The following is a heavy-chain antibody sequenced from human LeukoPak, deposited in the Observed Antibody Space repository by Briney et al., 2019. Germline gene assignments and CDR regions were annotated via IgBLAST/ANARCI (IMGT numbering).Heavy chain of an antibody. CDR3: ARGVTVSY. D-gene: IGHD2-8*01. Sequence: GGSLRLSCEASGFTFSSYWMTWVRQAPGKGLEWVANIKEDGSEKNYVDSVKGRFTISRDNAKNSLYLQMNSLRAEDTAVYYCARGVTVSYWGQGTLVTVSS. CDR1: GFTFSSYW. CDR2: IKEDGSEK. J-gene: IGHJ4*02. V-gene: IGHV3-7*02.